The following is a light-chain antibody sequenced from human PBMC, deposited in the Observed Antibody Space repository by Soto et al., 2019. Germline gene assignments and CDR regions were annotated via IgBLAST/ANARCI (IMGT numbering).Light chain of an antibody. Sequence: DIQLTQSPIFLSASVGDRVTISCRASHAIFIYLAWYQQKPGKAPNLLIFGASTLQSGVPSRFSGSGSGTEFTLTISSLQPEDFATYYCQQLNSHPRTFGQGTKLEIK. V-gene: IGKV1-9*01. CDR3: QQLNSHPRT. J-gene: IGKJ2*01. CDR2: GAS. CDR1: HAIFIY.